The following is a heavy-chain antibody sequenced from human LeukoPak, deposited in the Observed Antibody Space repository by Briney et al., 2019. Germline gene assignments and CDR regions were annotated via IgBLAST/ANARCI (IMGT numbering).Heavy chain of an antibody. CDR1: GFTFSGSA. J-gene: IGHJ4*02. D-gene: IGHD6-6*01. V-gene: IGHV3-73*01. Sequence: PGGSLRLSCAASGFTFSGSAMHWVRQASGKGLEWVGRIRGKANSYATAYAASVKGRFTISRDDSKNTAYLQMNSLKTEDTAVYYCTSGDSSSLGRYWGQGTLVTVSS. CDR3: TSGDSSSLGRY. CDR2: IRGKANSYAT.